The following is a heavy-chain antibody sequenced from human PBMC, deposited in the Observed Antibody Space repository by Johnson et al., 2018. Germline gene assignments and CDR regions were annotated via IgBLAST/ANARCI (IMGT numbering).Heavy chain of an antibody. CDR3: AKSDNWNPRGYVDV. CDR2: TSYDGSNK. V-gene: IGHV3-30*18. D-gene: IGHD1-20*01. Sequence: QVQLQESGGGVVQPGRSLSLSCAASGFTFSSYGMHWVRQAPGKGLEWVAVTSYDGSNKYYADSVKGRFPISRDNSKNTLYLQMNSLRADDTAVNYCAKSDNWNPRGYVDVWGKGTTVTISS. J-gene: IGHJ6*03. CDR1: GFTFSSYG.